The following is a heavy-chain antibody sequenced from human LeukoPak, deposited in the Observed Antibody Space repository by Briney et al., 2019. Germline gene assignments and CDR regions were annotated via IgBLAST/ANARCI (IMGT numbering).Heavy chain of an antibody. V-gene: IGHV3-NL1*01. J-gene: IGHJ3*01. CDR2: IFTGGGT. CDR3: ARMKNNGFDV. D-gene: IGHD1/OR15-1a*01. Sequence: GGSLRLSCAASGFAFSGYGMHWVRQAPGKGLEWVSVIFTGGGTYYADSVKGRFTISRDSSKTTVYLQVNSLRAEDTAVNYCARMKNNGFDVWGQGTMVTVSS. CDR1: GFAFSGYG.